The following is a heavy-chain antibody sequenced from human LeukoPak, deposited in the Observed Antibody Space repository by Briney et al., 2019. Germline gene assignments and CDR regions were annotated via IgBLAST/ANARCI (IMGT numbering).Heavy chain of an antibody. J-gene: IGHJ3*02. D-gene: IGHD1-1*01. CDR1: GFTFSSYW. Sequence: GGSLRLSCAASGFTFSSYWMSWVRQAPGKGLEWVPAVISSGGSTYYADSLKGRFTISRDNSKNTLYLQMNSLRAEDTAVYYCAKLWSTSRGAFDIWGQGTMVTVSS. V-gene: IGHV3-23*01. CDR2: VISSGGST. CDR3: AKLWSTSRGAFDI.